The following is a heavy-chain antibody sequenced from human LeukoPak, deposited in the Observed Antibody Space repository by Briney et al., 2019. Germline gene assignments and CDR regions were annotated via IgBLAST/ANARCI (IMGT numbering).Heavy chain of an antibody. CDR3: ARGRRTVTKFFDY. CDR2: INHSGST. D-gene: IGHD4-17*01. J-gene: IGHJ4*02. CDR1: GGSFSGYY. Sequence: SETLSLTCAVYGGSFSGYYWSWIRQPPGEGLEWIGEINHSGSTNYNPSLKSRVTISVDTSKNQFSLKLSSVTAADTAVYYCARGRRTVTKFFDYWGQGTLVTVSS. V-gene: IGHV4-34*01.